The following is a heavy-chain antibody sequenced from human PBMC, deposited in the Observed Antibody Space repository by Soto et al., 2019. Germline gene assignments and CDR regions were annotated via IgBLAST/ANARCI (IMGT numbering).Heavy chain of an antibody. D-gene: IGHD3-22*01. CDR3: ARDYYFDSSGYSPLDY. V-gene: IGHV3-21*01. Sequence: GGSLRLSCAASGFTFTRYSMNWVRQAPGKGLEWISSITISSSSRNYADSVKGRFTISRDNTKNSLYLQMNSLRAEDTAVYYCARDYYFDSSGYSPLDYWGQGTLVTVSS. J-gene: IGHJ4*02. CDR2: ITISSSSR. CDR1: GFTFTRYS.